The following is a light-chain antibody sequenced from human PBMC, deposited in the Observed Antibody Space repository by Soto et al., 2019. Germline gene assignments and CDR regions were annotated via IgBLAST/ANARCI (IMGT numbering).Light chain of an antibody. J-gene: IGKJ4*01. CDR3: QQYYNWPLT. CDR1: QTFSTN. CDR2: GAS. V-gene: IGKV3-15*01. Sequence: IMMTQSPASLSVSPGERATLSCRASQTFSTNVAWYQQKPGQAPRLLVYGASTRATGILARFSGSESGTEFTLTISSLQSEDFAVYYCQQYYNWPLTVGGGTRVEIK.